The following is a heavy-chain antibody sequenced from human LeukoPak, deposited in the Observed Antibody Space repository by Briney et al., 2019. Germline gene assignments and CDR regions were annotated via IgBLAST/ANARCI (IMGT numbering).Heavy chain of an antibody. CDR2: ISGSGGST. CDR1: GFTFSSYA. CDR3: AKDIASVVGAPTDY. Sequence: GGSLRLSCAASGFTFSSYAMSWVRQAPGKGLEWVSAISGSGGSTYYADSVEGRFTISRDNSKNTLYLQMNSLRAEDTAVYYCAKDIASVVGAPTDYWGQGTLVTVSS. D-gene: IGHD1-26*01. V-gene: IGHV3-23*01. J-gene: IGHJ4*02.